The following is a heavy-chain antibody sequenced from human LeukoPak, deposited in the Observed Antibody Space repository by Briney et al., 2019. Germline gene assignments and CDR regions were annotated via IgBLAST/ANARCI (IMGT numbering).Heavy chain of an antibody. CDR2: ISSSSSYI. CDR1: GFTFSSYS. J-gene: IGHJ3*02. CDR3: ARDLPDAFDI. Sequence: GGSLRLSCAVSGFTFSSYSMNWVRQAPGKGLEWVSSISSSSSYIYYADSVKGRFTISRDNAKNSLYLQMNSLRAEDTAVYYCARDLPDAFDIWGQGTMVTVSS. D-gene: IGHD2-2*01. V-gene: IGHV3-21*01.